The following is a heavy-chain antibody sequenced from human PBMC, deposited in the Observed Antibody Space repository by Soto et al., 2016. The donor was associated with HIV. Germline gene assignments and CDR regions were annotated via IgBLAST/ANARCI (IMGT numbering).Heavy chain of an antibody. Sequence: QVQLVESGAQVKKPGASVKVSCKASGYIFTAYYIHWLRQAPGQGLEWVGWINPNSGETSYAQKFEDRVTMTSITSITTVYMDLTRLRSDDTAVYYCARERYGGNSNFYYAMDVWGHGTTVVVSS. D-gene: IGHD4-17*01. V-gene: IGHV1-2*02. J-gene: IGHJ6*02. CDR3: ARERYGGNSNFYYAMDV. CDR1: GYIFTAYY. CDR2: INPNSGET.